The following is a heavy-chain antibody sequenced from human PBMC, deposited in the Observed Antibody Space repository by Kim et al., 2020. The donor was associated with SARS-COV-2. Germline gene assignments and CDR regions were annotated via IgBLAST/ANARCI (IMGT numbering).Heavy chain of an antibody. Sequence: ASVKVSCKASGYTFTTYPMHWVRQSPGQRPEWMGWINAANGNTQYSQKFQGRVTITRDTSATTAYMELSSLRSEDTAVYYCARDLRSYYNVLSGYYTLEYWGQGTQVTVPS. CDR2: INAANGNT. J-gene: IGHJ4*02. CDR1: GYTFTTYP. CDR3: ARDLRSYYNVLSGYYTLEY. D-gene: IGHD3-3*01. V-gene: IGHV1-3*01.